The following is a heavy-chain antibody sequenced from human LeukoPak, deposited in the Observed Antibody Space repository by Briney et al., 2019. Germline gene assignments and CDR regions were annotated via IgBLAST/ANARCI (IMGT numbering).Heavy chain of an antibody. CDR1: GGSISTSNYY. Sequence: PSETLSLTCTVSGGSISTSNYYWGWIRQPPGKGLEWIGNIFYSGSTYYSPSVKSRVTISADTSKKKFSLKLSSVTAADTAVYYCARGRFYYGSGVYYMDVWGKGTTVTISS. CDR3: ARGRFYYGSGVYYMDV. J-gene: IGHJ6*03. V-gene: IGHV4-39*07. CDR2: IFYSGST. D-gene: IGHD3-10*01.